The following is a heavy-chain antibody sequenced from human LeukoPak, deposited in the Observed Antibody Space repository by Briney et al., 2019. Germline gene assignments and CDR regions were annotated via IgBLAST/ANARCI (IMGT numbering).Heavy chain of an antibody. Sequence: GGSLRLSCAASGFTFSTYAMSWVRHAPGKGLDWVSGISASSDSTYYADSVKGRLTISRDNSKNTLYLQMNSLRAEDTAVYYCARVLGSSGSYWPGYWGQGTLVTASS. CDR2: ISASSDST. D-gene: IGHD3-10*01. CDR1: GFTFSTYA. J-gene: IGHJ4*02. V-gene: IGHV3-23*01. CDR3: ARVLGSSGSYWPGY.